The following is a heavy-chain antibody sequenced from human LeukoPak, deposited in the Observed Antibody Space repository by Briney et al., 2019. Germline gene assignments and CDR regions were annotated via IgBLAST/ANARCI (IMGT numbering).Heavy chain of an antibody. CDR3: AREGEVLLWFGTKGFDY. J-gene: IGHJ4*02. Sequence: ASVKVSCKASGYTFTGYYMHWVRQAPGQGLEWMGWINPNSGGTNYAQKFQGRVTMTRDTSISTAYMELSRLRSDDTAVYYCAREGEVLLWFGTKGFDYWGQGTLVTVSS. CDR1: GYTFTGYY. CDR2: INPNSGGT. D-gene: IGHD3-10*01. V-gene: IGHV1-2*02.